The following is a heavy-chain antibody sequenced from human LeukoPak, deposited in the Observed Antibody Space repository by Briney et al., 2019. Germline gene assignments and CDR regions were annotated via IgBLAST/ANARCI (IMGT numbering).Heavy chain of an antibody. J-gene: IGHJ3*02. CDR1: GYTFTDYY. V-gene: IGHV1-2*02. Sequence: ASVKVSCKASGYTFTDYYVHWVRQAPGQGLEWMGWMNPNSGVTKSAQQFQGRVTTTRDTSISTAYMEVSRLRSDDTAVYYCASERLNNAFDIWGQGTMVTVSS. CDR3: ASERLNNAFDI. D-gene: IGHD2-8*01. CDR2: MNPNSGVT.